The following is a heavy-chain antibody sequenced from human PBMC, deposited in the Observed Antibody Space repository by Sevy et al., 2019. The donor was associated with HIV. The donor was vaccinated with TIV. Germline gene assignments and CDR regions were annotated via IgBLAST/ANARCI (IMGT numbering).Heavy chain of an antibody. V-gene: IGHV3-30*04. CDR3: ARDERRITMIVVVPLGAFDI. CDR1: GFTFSNYA. Sequence: GGSLRLSCAASGFTFSNYAMHWVRQAPGKGLEWVAVISYDGSNKYYADSVKGRFTISRDNSKNTLYLQMNSLRAEDTAVYYCARDERRITMIVVVPLGAFDIWGQGTMVTVSS. J-gene: IGHJ3*02. D-gene: IGHD3-22*01. CDR2: ISYDGSNK.